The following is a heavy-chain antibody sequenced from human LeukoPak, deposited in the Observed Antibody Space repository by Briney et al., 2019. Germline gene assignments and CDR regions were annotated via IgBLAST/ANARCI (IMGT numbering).Heavy chain of an antibody. CDR1: GGSISSSSYY. CDR3: ARNPIVGAIPFDY. V-gene: IGHV4-39*01. J-gene: IGHJ4*02. D-gene: IGHD1-26*01. Sequence: PSETLSLTCTVSGGSISSSSYYWGWIRQPPGKGLERIGSIYYSGSTYYNPSLKSRVTISVDTSKNQFSLKQSSVTAADTAVYYCARNPIVGAIPFDYWGQGTLVTVSS. CDR2: IYYSGST.